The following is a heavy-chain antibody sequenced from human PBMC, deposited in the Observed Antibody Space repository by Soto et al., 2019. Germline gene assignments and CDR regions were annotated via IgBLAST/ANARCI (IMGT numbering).Heavy chain of an antibody. CDR3: APRLTGHGMAV. D-gene: IGHD3-16*01. CDR2: LYWNTEK. V-gene: IGHV2-5*01. J-gene: IGHJ6*02. Sequence: QITLKESGPTLVKPTQTLTLTCTFSGFSLTTGGVGVGWFRQPPGKALEWLADLYWNTEKNHSPSLRGRLIIAKDTSRDQVFLTVTNVAPTDTATYYCAPRLTGHGMAVWGQGTTVTVSS. CDR1: GFSLTTGGVG.